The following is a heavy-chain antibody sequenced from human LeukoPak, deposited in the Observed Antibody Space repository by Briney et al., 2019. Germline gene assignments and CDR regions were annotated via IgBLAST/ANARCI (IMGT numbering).Heavy chain of an antibody. CDR1: GYTFTSYY. CDR3: ARAAAVGVLFWFDP. V-gene: IGHV1-2*02. J-gene: IGHJ5*02. Sequence: ASVKVSCKASGYTFTSYYMHWVRQAPGQGLEWMGWINPNSGGTNYAQKFQGRVTMTRDTSISTAYMELSSLRSDDTAVYYCARAAAVGVLFWFDPWGQGTLVTVSS. D-gene: IGHD6-13*01. CDR2: INPNSGGT.